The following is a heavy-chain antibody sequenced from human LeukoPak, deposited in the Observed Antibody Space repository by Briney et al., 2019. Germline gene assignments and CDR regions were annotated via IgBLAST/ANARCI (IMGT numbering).Heavy chain of an antibody. CDR2: INTDSGNP. CDR3: AREILRFDI. V-gene: IGHV7-4-1*02. J-gene: IGHJ3*02. CDR1: GYSFNSQG. Sequence: ASVKVSCKASGYSFNSQGMNWVRQAPGQGLEWMGWINTDSGNPTYARGFTGRFVFSLDSSVSTAYLQISNLMPEDTAKYYCAREILRFDIWGQGTMVIVSS.